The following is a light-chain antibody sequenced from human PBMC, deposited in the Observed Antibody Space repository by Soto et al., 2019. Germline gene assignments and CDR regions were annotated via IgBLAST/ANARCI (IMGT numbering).Light chain of an antibody. CDR2: EVS. CDR1: SSDVGGYNL. CDR3: CAYAASSTDV. J-gene: IGLJ1*01. V-gene: IGLV2-23*02. Sequence: SALSQPASVSGSPGQSITISCTGTSSDVGGYNLVSWYQQPPGKAPKLMIYEVSKRHSGVSHRLSGSKFGNTASLAISGLHAEEETDYDSCAYAASSTDVFGTGTKVTV.